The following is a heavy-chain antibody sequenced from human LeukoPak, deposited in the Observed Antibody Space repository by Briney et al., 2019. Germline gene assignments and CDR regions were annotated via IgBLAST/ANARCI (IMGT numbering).Heavy chain of an antibody. CDR1: GFRFSRND. Sequence: GALRLSCAAPGFRFSRNDMQWVRPPTGKRLEGVSRIVSAGDTYNAGSVKGRFTISRGNANNSLYLHMNGLRAGDTAVYYCARSGVVTNSTDFTDYYCIDVWGKGTTVTVSS. V-gene: IGHV3-13*01. CDR2: IVSAGDT. J-gene: IGHJ6*03. CDR3: ARSGVVTNSTDFTDYYCIDV. D-gene: IGHD3-22*01.